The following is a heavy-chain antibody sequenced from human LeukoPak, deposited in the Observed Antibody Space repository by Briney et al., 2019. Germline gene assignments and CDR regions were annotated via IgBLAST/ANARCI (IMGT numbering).Heavy chain of an antibody. V-gene: IGHV3-23*01. J-gene: IGHJ5*02. Sequence: GGSLRLSCAASGLTFRDYSMSWVRQAPGKGLEWVSNIRSTGGDTYYTDSVKGRFTISRDNSKNTLYLEMNSLRAEDTAVYYCAKGGYTTWFDPWGQGTLVTVPS. D-gene: IGHD2-15*01. CDR2: IRSTGGDT. CDR3: AKGGYTTWFDP. CDR1: GLTFRDYS.